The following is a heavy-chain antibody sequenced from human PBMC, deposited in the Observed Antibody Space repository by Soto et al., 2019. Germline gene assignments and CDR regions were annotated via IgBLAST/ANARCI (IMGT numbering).Heavy chain of an antibody. Sequence: GGSLRLSCTVSGVTISSYAWSWIRQAPGKGLEWVSAISGSGGSTYNADSVKGPFTISRDNSKNTLYLQMNSLRAEDTAVYYCAYHHSSEDYVPPAPDAFDIWGQGTMVTVSS. V-gene: IGHV3-23*01. CDR2: ISGSGGST. J-gene: IGHJ3*02. CDR3: AYHHSSEDYVPPAPDAFDI. D-gene: IGHD3-22*01. CDR1: GVTISSYA.